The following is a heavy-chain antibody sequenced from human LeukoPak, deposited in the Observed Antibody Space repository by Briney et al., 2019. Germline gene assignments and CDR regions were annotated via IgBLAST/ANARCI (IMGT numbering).Heavy chain of an antibody. V-gene: IGHV4-4*07. D-gene: IGHD5-18*01. Sequence: PSETLSLTCTVSGGSISSYYWSWIRQPAGKGLEWIGRIYTSGSTNYNPSLKSRVTISVDTSKNQFSLKLSSVTAADTAVYYCARGWGYSYGSYGYFDYWGQGTLVTVSS. J-gene: IGHJ4*02. CDR2: IYTSGST. CDR3: ARGWGYSYGSYGYFDY. CDR1: GGSISSYY.